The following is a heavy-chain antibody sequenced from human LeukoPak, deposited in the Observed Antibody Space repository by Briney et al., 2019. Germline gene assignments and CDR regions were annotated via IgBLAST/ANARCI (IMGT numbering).Heavy chain of an antibody. CDR3: AREGYCSSTSCYRTTVYYYYYMDV. CDR1: GGSISSYY. Sequence: PSETLSLTCTVSGGSISSYYWSWIRQPAGKGLEWIGRIYTSGSTNYSPSLKSRVTMSVDTSKNQFSLKLSSVTAADTAVYYCAREGYCSSTSCYRTTVYYYYYMDVWGKGTTVTVSS. CDR2: IYTSGST. D-gene: IGHD2-2*01. J-gene: IGHJ6*03. V-gene: IGHV4-4*07.